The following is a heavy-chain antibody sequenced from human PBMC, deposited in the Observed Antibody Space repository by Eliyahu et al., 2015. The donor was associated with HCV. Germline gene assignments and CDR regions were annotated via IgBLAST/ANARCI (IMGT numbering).Heavy chain of an antibody. CDR2: IKTDGSST. J-gene: IGHJ3*02. V-gene: IGHV3-74*01. CDR3: ARDANWNCGDI. CDR1: GFTFSTYW. D-gene: IGHD1-7*01. Sequence: EVQLVESGGGLVQPGGSLRLSCAASGFTFSTYWMHWVRQAPGKGLVWVSRIKTDGSSTNYADSVKGRFTISRDNAKNTLYLQMNSLRAEDTAVYYCARDANWNCGDIWGQGTMVTVSS.